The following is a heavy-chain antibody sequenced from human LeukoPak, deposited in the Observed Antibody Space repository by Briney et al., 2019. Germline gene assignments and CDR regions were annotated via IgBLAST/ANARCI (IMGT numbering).Heavy chain of an antibody. V-gene: IGHV4-39*01. CDR1: GGSFSSYY. CDR2: IYYSGST. D-gene: IGHD6-6*01. J-gene: IGHJ4*02. Sequence: PSETLSLTCAVYGGSFSSYYWGWIRQPPGKGLEWIGSIYYSGSTYYNPSLKSRVTISVDTSKNQFSLKLSSVTAADTAVYYCATPGEIAARRENYFDYWGRGTLVTVSS. CDR3: ATPGEIAARRENYFDY.